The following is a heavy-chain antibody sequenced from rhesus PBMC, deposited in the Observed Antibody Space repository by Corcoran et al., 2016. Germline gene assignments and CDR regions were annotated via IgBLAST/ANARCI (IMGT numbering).Heavy chain of an antibody. J-gene: IGHJ2*01. Sequence: QVQLQESGPGLVKPSETLSLTCTVSGASIRSNWWSWIRQPPGKGLEWIGEINGDSWNTNQTPALKNRITISKGASKNQFSLEVNSLTAADTAVYYCARSPVSWYFDLWGPGTPITISS. V-gene: IGHV4-80*01. CDR2: INGDSWNT. CDR3: ARSPVSWYFDL. CDR1: GASIRSNW. D-gene: IGHD2-39*01.